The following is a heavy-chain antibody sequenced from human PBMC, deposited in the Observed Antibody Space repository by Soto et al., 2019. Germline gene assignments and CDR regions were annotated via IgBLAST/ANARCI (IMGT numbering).Heavy chain of an antibody. CDR2: IKQDGGDQ. CDR1: GFTFSYYW. Sequence: GGSLRLSCAASGFTFSYYWMSWVRQAPGKGLEWVANIKQDGGDQFYLDSVKGRFSISRDNAKNLLYLHMSSLRVEDTALYYCARDEGIDYWGQRTLVTVSS. V-gene: IGHV3-7*03. J-gene: IGHJ4*02. CDR3: ARDEGIDY.